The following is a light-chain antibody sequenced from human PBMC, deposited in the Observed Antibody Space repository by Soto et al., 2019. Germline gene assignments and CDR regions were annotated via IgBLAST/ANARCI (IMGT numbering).Light chain of an antibody. CDR3: SSYTTSSTVL. V-gene: IGLV2-14*01. CDR2: QVS. Sequence: QSVLTQPASVSGSPGQSITISCTGTNSDVGAYNYVSWYQQHPGKAPKLMIYQVSNRPSGVSNRFSGSKSGNTASLTISGLQAKDEADYYCSSYTTSSTVLFGGGTKLTVL. J-gene: IGLJ2*01. CDR1: NSDVGAYNY.